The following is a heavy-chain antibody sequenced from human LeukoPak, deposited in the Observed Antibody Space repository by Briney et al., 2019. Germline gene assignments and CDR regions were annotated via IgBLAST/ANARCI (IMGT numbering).Heavy chain of an antibody. V-gene: IGHV3-23*01. Sequence: GGSLRLSCAASGFTVSAYAMAWVRQAPGKGLEWVSTIYDDNTYYADSVKGRFAISTDNSKNTLYLHMNSLQIEDTAVYYCADYYASGSYPPWGQGTLVTVSS. J-gene: IGHJ5*02. CDR2: IYDDNT. CDR3: ADYYASGSYPP. CDR1: GFTVSAYA. D-gene: IGHD3-10*01.